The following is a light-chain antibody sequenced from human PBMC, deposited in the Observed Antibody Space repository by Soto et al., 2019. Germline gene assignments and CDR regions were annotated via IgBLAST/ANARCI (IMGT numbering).Light chain of an antibody. J-gene: IGKJ2*01. CDR1: QSVSSY. CDR2: DAS. V-gene: IGKV3-11*01. Sequence: EIVLTQSPATLSLSPGERATLSCRASQSVSSYLAWYQQKPAQAPRLLIYDASNRATGIPARFSGSGSGTDFTLTISSLEPEDFAVYYCQQRSDWPSYTFGQGTKLEIK. CDR3: QQRSDWPSYT.